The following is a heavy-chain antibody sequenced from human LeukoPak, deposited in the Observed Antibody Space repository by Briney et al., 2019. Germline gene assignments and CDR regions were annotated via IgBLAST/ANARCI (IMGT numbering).Heavy chain of an antibody. Sequence: GGALRLSWCASGFTFSSYEMNWGRQAPGKGVEWVSYIISSGSTIYYADSVTGRFTIYRDNAKNSLYLKMNSLRAEDTDLYYCAKAMGGSSTGYMDVWGKGTTVTISS. J-gene: IGHJ6*03. CDR2: IISSGSTI. CDR1: GFTFSSYE. CDR3: AKAMGGSSTGYMDV. D-gene: IGHD2-2*01. V-gene: IGHV3-48*03.